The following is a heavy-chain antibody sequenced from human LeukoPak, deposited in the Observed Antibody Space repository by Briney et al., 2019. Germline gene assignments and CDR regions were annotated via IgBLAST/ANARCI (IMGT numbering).Heavy chain of an antibody. D-gene: IGHD3-22*01. Sequence: GGSLRLSCAASGFAFRTYGMHWVRQAPGKGLEWVAVIWSDGSTKYYADSVKGRFTISRDNSKNTVYLQMNSLRVEDTAVYYCARGGLRKYYDTSGQFDYWGQGTLVTVSS. CDR3: ARGGLRKYYDTSGQFDY. CDR1: GFAFRTYG. CDR2: IWSDGSTK. J-gene: IGHJ4*02. V-gene: IGHV3-33*01.